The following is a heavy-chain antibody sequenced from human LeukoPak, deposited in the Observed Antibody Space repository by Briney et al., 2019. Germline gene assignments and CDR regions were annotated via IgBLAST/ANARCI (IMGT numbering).Heavy chain of an antibody. J-gene: IGHJ5*02. D-gene: IGHD3-22*01. Sequence: PGGSLRLSCAASRFTFSDYWMSWVRQAPGKGLEWVANIKRDGSEKYYVDSVKGRFTISRDNAKNSLYLQMNSLRAEDTAVYYCARGRGFYWLQNPWGQGTLVTVSS. CDR2: IKRDGSEK. CDR3: ARGRGFYWLQNP. V-gene: IGHV3-7*01. CDR1: RFTFSDYW.